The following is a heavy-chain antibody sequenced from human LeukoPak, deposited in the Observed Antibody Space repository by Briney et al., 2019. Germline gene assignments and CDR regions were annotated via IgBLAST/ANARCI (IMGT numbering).Heavy chain of an antibody. CDR2: IYRDGST. D-gene: IGHD2-21*02. Sequence: GGSLSLSCAASGFTVSSNYVSWVRQAPGKGLEWVSSIYRDGSTYYADSVKGRFTISRDNSKNTLNLQMNNLRVEDTAVYYCARVMTAITNWFDPWGQGTLVTVSS. CDR1: GFTVSSNY. CDR3: ARVMTAITNWFDP. V-gene: IGHV3-66*01. J-gene: IGHJ5*02.